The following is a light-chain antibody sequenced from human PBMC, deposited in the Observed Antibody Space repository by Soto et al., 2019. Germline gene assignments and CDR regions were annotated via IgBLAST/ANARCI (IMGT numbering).Light chain of an antibody. V-gene: IGLV1-51*01. CDR1: SSNIGNNY. CDR2: DND. Sequence: QSVLAQPPSVSAAPGQKVTISCSGTSSNIGNNYVSWYQQIPGTAPKLLIYDNDKRPSGIPDRFSASKSGTSATLGLTGLQAGDEGDYYCGTWDSSLSAVLFGGGTQLTVL. CDR3: GTWDSSLSAVL. J-gene: IGLJ7*01.